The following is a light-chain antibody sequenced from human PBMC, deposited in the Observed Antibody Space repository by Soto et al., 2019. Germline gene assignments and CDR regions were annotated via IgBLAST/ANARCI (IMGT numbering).Light chain of an antibody. V-gene: IGLV1-40*01. J-gene: IGLJ1*01. CDR1: SSNIGAGYD. CDR2: GNS. Sequence: QSVLTQPPSVSGAPGQRVTISCTGSSSNIGAGYDVHWYQQLPGTAPKLLIYGNSNRPSGVPDRFSGSKSGTSASLAITGLQAEYEADYYCQSYASSLSGFYVFGAGTKLTVL. CDR3: QSYASSLSGFYV.